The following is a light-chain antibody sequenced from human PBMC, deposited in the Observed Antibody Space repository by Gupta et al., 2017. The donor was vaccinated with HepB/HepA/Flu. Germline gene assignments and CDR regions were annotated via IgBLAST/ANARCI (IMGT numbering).Light chain of an antibody. CDR2: GST. CDR3: QQYGSSRWT. CDR1: QSVSSSF. Sequence: EIVLTQSPGTLSVSPGERATLSCRASQSVSSSFLAWYQQKPGQARRLLQCGSTSRAAGIQDRMSGSGSGKDFTITISRLEAEDFGVYYWQQYGSSRWTFGQGTKVEIK. V-gene: IGKV3-20*01. J-gene: IGKJ1*01.